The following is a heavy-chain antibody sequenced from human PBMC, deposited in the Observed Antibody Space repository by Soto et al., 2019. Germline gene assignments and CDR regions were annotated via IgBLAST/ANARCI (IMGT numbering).Heavy chain of an antibody. J-gene: IGHJ6*02. D-gene: IGHD1-26*01. CDR1: GYTFTGYY. V-gene: IGHV1-2*02. CDR3: ARSSGGYSYNGMDV. CDR2: INPKSGDT. Sequence: QEQLVQSGAEVKQPGASVKVSCKASGYTFTGYYIHWVRQAPGQGLERMGWINPKSGDTKYAQKFQGRVTVTRDTSISTAYMELSRLRADDTAVYYCARSSGGYSYNGMDVWGQGTTVTVSS.